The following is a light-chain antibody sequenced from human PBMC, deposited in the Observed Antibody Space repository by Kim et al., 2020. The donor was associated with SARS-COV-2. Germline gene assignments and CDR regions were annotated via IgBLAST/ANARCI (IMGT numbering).Light chain of an antibody. CDR3: SSYTSSSTFVVV. CDR1: SSDVGGYNY. V-gene: IGLV2-14*01. CDR2: DVS. J-gene: IGLJ2*01. Sequence: QSVLTQPASVSGSPGQSITISCTGTSSDVGGYNYVSWYQQHPGKAPKLMIYDVSKRPSGVSNRFSGSKSGNTASLTISGLQAEDEADYYCSSYTSSSTFVVVFGGGTQLTVL.